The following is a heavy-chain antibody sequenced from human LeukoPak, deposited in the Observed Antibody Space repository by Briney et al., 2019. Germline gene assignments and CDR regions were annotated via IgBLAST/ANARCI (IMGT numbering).Heavy chain of an antibody. CDR1: GGTFSSYT. Sequence: ASVKVSCKASGGTFSSYTISWVRQMPGKGLEWMGIIYPGDSDTRYSPSFQGQVTISADKSISTAYLQWSSLKASDTAMYYCARHDTPLAVADYWGQGTLVTVSS. D-gene: IGHD6-19*01. CDR3: ARHDTPLAVADY. J-gene: IGHJ4*02. CDR2: IYPGDSDT. V-gene: IGHV5-51*01.